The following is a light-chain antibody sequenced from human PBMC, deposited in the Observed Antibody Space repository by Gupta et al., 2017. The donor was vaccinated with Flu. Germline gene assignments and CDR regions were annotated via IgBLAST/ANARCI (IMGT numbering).Light chain of an antibody. CDR3: SSYSATGALAL. V-gene: IGLV2-14*03. CDR2: DVR. Sequence: QSALTQPASVSGSPGQSINISCTGTSSDIGTYNYVSWYQQYPGRAPKLMIYDVRNRPSGISDRFSGSKSGNTASLTTSGLQAEDEADYYCSSYSATGALALFGGGTKVTVL. CDR1: SSDIGTYNY. J-gene: IGLJ2*01.